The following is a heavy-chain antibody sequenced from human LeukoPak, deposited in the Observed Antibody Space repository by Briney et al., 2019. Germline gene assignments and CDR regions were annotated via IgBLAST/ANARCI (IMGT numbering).Heavy chain of an antibody. CDR3: AREGKEETGGGFDY. CDR1: GGSISSYY. Sequence: SETLSLTCTVSGGSISSYYWSWIRQPPGKGLEWIGYIYYSGSTNYNPSLKSRVTISVDTSKNQFSLKLSSVTAADTAVYYCAREGKEETGGGFDYWGQGTLVTVSS. CDR2: IYYSGST. J-gene: IGHJ4*02. V-gene: IGHV4-59*01. D-gene: IGHD3-10*01.